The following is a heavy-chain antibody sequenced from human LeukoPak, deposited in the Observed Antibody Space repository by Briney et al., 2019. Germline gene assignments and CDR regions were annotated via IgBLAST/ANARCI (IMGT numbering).Heavy chain of an antibody. CDR1: GYSFTSYW. CDR2: IYPGDSDT. V-gene: IGHV5-51*01. J-gene: IGHJ5*02. CDR3: ARRLSSGWYGVHNWFDP. D-gene: IGHD6-19*01. Sequence: KGGESLKISCKGSGYSFTSYWIGGVRQMPGKGLEWMGIIYPGDSDTRYSPSFQGQVTISADKSISTAYLQWSSLKAADTAMYYCARRLSSGWYGVHNWFDPWGQGTLVTVSS.